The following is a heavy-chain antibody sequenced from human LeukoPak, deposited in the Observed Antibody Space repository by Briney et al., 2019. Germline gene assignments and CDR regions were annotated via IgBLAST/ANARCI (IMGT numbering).Heavy chain of an antibody. CDR1: GYKLTNNW. Sequence: GESLKISCKISGYKLTNNWIAWVRQMPGKGLEWMGIIYPGDSDTRYSPSFQGQVTISADESISTAYLQWSSLKASDTAMYYCARRSSAWYWDYWGQGTLVTVSS. D-gene: IGHD6-19*01. CDR3: ARRSSAWYWDY. CDR2: IYPGDSDT. J-gene: IGHJ4*02. V-gene: IGHV5-51*01.